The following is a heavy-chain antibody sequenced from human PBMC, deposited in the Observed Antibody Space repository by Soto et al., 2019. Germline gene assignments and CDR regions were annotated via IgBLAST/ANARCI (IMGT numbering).Heavy chain of an antibody. CDR3: ERVRPGAAAWFDP. Sequence: QGQLVQSGAEVKKPGASVKVSCTASGNTFTNFGVTWVRQAPGQGLEWMGWISAYTDDPNYAQKFQGRVTMTIDTYKSTAYLDLRSLTSDDTAVYYCERVRPGAAAWFDPWGQGTLVTVSS. CDR2: ISAYTDDP. J-gene: IGHJ5*02. CDR1: GNTFTNFG. V-gene: IGHV1-18*01. D-gene: IGHD2-2*01.